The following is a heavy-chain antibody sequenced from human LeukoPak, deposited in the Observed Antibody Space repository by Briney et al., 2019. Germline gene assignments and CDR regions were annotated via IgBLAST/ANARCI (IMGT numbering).Heavy chain of an antibody. V-gene: IGHV3-7*01. D-gene: IGHD3-16*01. J-gene: IGHJ4*02. CDR3: ARGGKLHPQSPY. Sequence: GGSLRLSCAASGFTFSTYWMSWVRQAPGKGLEWVANINQDEREKYYADSVKGRFTISRDNGKNSLYLQMNSLGAEDTAVYYCARGGKLHPQSPYWGQGTLVTVSS. CDR2: INQDEREK. CDR1: GFTFSTYW.